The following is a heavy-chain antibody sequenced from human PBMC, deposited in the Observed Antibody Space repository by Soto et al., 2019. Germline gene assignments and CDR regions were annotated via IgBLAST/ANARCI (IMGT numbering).Heavy chain of an antibody. J-gene: IGHJ6*02. CDR1: GGSISSYY. CDR3: ARATVTTSPYYYYYYGMDV. D-gene: IGHD4-17*01. V-gene: IGHV4-59*01. Sequence: SETLSLTCTVSGGSISSYYWSWIRQPPGKGLEWIGYIYYSGSTNYNPSLKSRVTISVDTSKNQFSLKLSSVTAADTAVYYCARATVTTSPYYYYYYGMDVWGQGTTVTVSS. CDR2: IYYSGST.